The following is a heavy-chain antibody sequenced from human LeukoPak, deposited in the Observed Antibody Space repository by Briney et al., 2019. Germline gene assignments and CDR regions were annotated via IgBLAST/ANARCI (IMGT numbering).Heavy chain of an antibody. J-gene: IGHJ4*02. V-gene: IGHV1-69*13. CDR2: IIPIFGTA. CDR1: GGTFSSYA. Sequence: SVKVSCKASGGTFSSYAISWVRQAPGQGLEWMGGIIPIFGTANYAQKFQGRVTITADESTSAAYMELSSLRSEDTAVYYCASMGVNDFWSGYYHIDYWGQGTLVTVSS. CDR3: ASMGVNDFWSGYYHIDY. D-gene: IGHD3-3*01.